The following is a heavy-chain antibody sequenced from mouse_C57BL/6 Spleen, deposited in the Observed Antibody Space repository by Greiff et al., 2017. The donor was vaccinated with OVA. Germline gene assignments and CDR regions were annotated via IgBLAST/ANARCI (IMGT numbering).Heavy chain of an antibody. CDR2: IYPGDGDT. Sequence: QVQLQQSGPELVKPGASVKISCKASGYAFSSSWMNWVKQRPGKGLEWIGRIYPGDGDTNYNGKFKGKATLTADKSSSTAYMQLSSLTSEDSAVYFCARRRHYDYDVLRYFDVWGTGTTVTVSS. D-gene: IGHD2-4*01. CDR1: GYAFSSSW. V-gene: IGHV1-82*01. CDR3: ARRRHYDYDVLRYFDV. J-gene: IGHJ1*03.